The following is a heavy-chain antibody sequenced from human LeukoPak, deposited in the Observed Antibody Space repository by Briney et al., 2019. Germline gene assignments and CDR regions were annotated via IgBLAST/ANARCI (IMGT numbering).Heavy chain of an antibody. D-gene: IGHD6-13*01. CDR1: GFTFSSYG. V-gene: IGHV3-30*18. Sequence: GGSLRLSCAASGFTFSSYGMHWVRQAPGKGLEWVAVISYDGSNKYYADSVKGRFTISRDNSKNTLYLQMNSLRAEDTAVYYCAKDLSSSPQGPSWGQGTLVTVSS. CDR2: ISYDGSNK. J-gene: IGHJ5*02. CDR3: AKDLSSSPQGPS.